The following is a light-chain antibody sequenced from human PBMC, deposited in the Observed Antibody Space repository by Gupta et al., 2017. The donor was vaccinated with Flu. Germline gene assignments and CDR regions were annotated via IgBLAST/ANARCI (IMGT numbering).Light chain of an antibody. V-gene: IGLV2-14*01. CDR3: SSYTSSSSTHVV. J-gene: IGLJ2*01. CDR2: EVS. CDR1: SSDVGGYKY. Sequence: QSALTQPASGSGSPGQSITISCTGTSSDVGGYKYVSWYQQHPGKAPKLMIYEVSNRPSGVSNRFSGSKSGNTASLTISGLQAEDEADYYCSSYTSSSSTHVVFGGGTKLTVL.